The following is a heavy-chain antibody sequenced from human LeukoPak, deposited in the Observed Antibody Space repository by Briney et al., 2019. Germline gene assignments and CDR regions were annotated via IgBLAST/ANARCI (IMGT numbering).Heavy chain of an antibody. Sequence: SETLSLTCTVSGGSISSSNYYWGWIRQPPGKGLEWIGNIYYSGSTYYKPSLKTRVTISVDTSKNQFSLKLTSVTAADTAVYYCAREDSSGYYEYWGQGTLVTVSS. CDR3: AREDSSGYYEY. CDR2: IYYSGST. J-gene: IGHJ4*02. D-gene: IGHD3-22*01. CDR1: GGSISSSNYY. V-gene: IGHV4-39*02.